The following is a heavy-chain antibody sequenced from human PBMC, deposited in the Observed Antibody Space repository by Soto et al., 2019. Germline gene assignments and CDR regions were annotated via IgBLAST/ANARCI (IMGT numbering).Heavy chain of an antibody. Sequence: AAVKCSFKASGYTFTGYFMHWVRQAPGQGLECMGWINPYSGGADYAQSFQVRVTMNRDTSISKVYMELSRLRFEDTAVYYCARVLRGSYYNSPLDTWGQVTVVTVSS. CDR2: INPYSGGA. V-gene: IGHV1-2*02. CDR3: ARVLRGSYYNSPLDT. D-gene: IGHD3-10*01. CDR1: GYTFTGYF. J-gene: IGHJ5*02.